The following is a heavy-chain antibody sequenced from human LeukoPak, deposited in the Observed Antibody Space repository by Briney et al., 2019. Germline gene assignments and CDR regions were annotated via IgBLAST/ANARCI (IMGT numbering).Heavy chain of an antibody. V-gene: IGHV1-69*13. D-gene: IGHD2-15*01. J-gene: IGHJ6*04. CDR3: ARRGGGYYGMDA. Sequence: ASVKVSCKASGGTFSSYAISWVRQAPGQGLEWMGGIIPIFGTANYAQKFQGRVTITADESTSTAYMELSSLRSDDTAVYYCARRGGGYYGMDAWGKGTTVTVSS. CDR1: GGTFSSYA. CDR2: IIPIFGTA.